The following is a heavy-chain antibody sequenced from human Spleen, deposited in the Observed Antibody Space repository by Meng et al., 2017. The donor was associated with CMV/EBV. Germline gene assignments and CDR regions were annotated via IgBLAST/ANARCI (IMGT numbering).Heavy chain of an antibody. CDR1: GFSLSTSGVG. V-gene: IGHV2-5*02. J-gene: IGHJ5*02. CDR3: AHTPSLITGTTWFDP. CDR2: IYWDDDK. Sequence: HITSKAHGPSRVNTTQTLTLTCTFSGFSLSTSGVGVGWIRQPPGKALEWLALIYWDDDKRYSPSLKSRLTITKDTSKNQVVLTMTNMDPVDTATYYCAHTPSLITGTTWFDPWGQGTLVTVSS. D-gene: IGHD1-20*01.